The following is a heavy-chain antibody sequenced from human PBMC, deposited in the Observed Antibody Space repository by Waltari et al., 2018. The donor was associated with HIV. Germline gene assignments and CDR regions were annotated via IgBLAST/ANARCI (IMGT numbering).Heavy chain of an antibody. CDR3: ATFPINDHSNKRLGY. D-gene: IGHD4-4*01. CDR1: GLTLSSNW. J-gene: IGHJ4*02. V-gene: IGHV3-74*01. Sequence: EVQQVASGGGLVQPGGCLRRSCAASGLTLSSNWSKWVRQGSGKGLVWVSRINSDGSSTTYADSVKGRFTISRDNAKNTLYLQMNSLRDEDTAVYYCATFPINDHSNKRLGYWGQGTLVTVSS. CDR2: INSDGSST.